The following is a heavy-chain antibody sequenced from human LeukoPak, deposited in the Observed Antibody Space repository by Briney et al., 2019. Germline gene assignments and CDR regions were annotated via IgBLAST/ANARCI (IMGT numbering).Heavy chain of an antibody. CDR1: GGSINTNNYY. V-gene: IGHV4-39*01. Sequence: SPETLSLTCSVSGGSINTNNYYWGWIRQPPGKGLEWIGTIYYSGTTFYNPSLQSRISLSVDTSKNLFSMKLSSVTAADTAVYYCGRSIASHGPIHNWFGHWGQGTLVAVSS. D-gene: IGHD6-6*01. CDR2: IYYSGTT. J-gene: IGHJ5*02. CDR3: GRSIASHGPIHNWFGH.